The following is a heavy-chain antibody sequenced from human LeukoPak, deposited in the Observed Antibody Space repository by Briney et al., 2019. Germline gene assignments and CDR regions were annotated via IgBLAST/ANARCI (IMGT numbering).Heavy chain of an antibody. J-gene: IGHJ4*02. CDR3: ARGSGYGGNLYFDY. CDR2: INHSRST. CDR1: GGSFSGYY. Sequence: SETLSLTCAVYGGSFSGYYWSWIRQPPGKGLEWIGEINHSRSTNYNPSLKSRVTISVDTSKNQFSLKLSSVTAADTAVYYCARGSGYGGNLYFDYWGQGTLVTVSS. V-gene: IGHV4-34*01. D-gene: IGHD4-23*01.